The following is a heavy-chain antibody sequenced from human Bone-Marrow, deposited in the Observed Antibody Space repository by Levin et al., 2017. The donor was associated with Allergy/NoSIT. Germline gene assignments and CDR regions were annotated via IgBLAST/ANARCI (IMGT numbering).Heavy chain of an antibody. Sequence: KVSCKTSGYSFTRNWIGWVRQVPGKGLEWMAIIYPGDPDPKYSPSFQGQVTISADNSISTAYLQWSSLKASDTAIYYCATNSGSGRNWYFDFWGRGTLVTVSS. J-gene: IGHJ2*01. CDR1: GYSFTRNW. CDR2: IYPGDPDP. V-gene: IGHV5-51*01. D-gene: IGHD3-10*01. CDR3: ATNSGSGRNWYFDF.